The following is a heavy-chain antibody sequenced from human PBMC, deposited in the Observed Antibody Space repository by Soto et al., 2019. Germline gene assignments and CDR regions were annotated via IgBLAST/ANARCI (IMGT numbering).Heavy chain of an antibody. J-gene: IGHJ4*02. CDR2: IYPRDSET. CDR1: GYNFPNYW. D-gene: IGHD2-15*01. Sequence: GASPKISCKASGYNFPNYWIAWVRQMAGQGLEWMGIIYPRDSETRFSPSIQGQVTISADKSTNTAYLQWSSLRASDTAMYYCARQVRSDGPGDSWGQGTLVTVSS. CDR3: ARQVRSDGPGDS. V-gene: IGHV5-51*01.